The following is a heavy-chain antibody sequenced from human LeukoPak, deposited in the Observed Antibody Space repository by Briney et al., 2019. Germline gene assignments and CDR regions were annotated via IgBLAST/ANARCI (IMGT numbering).Heavy chain of an antibody. CDR1: GFTFGSYA. D-gene: IGHD6-19*01. V-gene: IGHV3-23*01. J-gene: IGHJ4*02. CDR2: ITNGGVTT. Sequence: GGSLRLSCAASGFTFGSYAMSWVRQTPGKSLEWVSIITNGGVTTYYADSVRGRFTISRDNSKNMLYLQMNSLRAEDTAVYYCVKLSNGSGSKFGFDSWGQGTLVTVSS. CDR3: VKLSNGSGSKFGFDS.